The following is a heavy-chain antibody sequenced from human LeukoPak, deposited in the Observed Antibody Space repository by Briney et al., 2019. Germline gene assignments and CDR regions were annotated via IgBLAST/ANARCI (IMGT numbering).Heavy chain of an antibody. CDR1: GDSISSRNYY. J-gene: IGHJ4*02. V-gene: IGHV4-39*07. Sequence: SETLSLTCIVSGDSISSRNYYWGWIRQPPGKGLEWIGSIYYSGSTYSNPSLKRRVTISVDTSKNQFSLNLDSVTAADTAVYYCARRRAFDYWGQGTLVTVSS. CDR2: IYYSGST. CDR3: ARRRAFDY.